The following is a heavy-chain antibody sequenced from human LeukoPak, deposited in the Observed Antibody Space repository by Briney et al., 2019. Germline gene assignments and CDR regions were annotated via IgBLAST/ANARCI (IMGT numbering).Heavy chain of an antibody. J-gene: IGHJ3*02. V-gene: IGHV4-4*07. D-gene: IGHD3-22*01. CDR2: IYTSGST. CDR3: ARDLPYYYDSKDAFDI. Sequence: GSLRLSCAASGFTVSSNYMSWVRQAPGKGLEWIGRIYTSGSTNYNPSLKSRVTMSVDTSKNQFSLKLSSVTAADTAVYYCARDLPYYYDSKDAFDIWGQGTMVTVSS. CDR1: GFTVSSNY.